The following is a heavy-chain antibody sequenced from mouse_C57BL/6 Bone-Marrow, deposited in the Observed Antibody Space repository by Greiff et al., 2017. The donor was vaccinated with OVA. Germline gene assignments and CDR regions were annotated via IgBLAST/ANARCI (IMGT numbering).Heavy chain of an antibody. CDR1: GFSLTSYA. CDR2: IWTGGGT. CDR3: AKGGGNYSFYYAMDY. V-gene: IGHV2-9-1*01. D-gene: IGHD2-1*01. J-gene: IGHJ4*01. Sequence: QVQLKESGPGLVAPSQRLSITCTVSGFSLTSYAISWVRQPPGKGLEWLGVIWTGGGTNYNSALKSRLSISKDNSKSQVFLKMNSLQTDDTARYYCAKGGGNYSFYYAMDYWGQGTSVTVSS.